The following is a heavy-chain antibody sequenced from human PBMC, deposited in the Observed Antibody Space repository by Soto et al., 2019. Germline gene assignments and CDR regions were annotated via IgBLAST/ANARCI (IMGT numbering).Heavy chain of an antibody. D-gene: IGHD3-9*01. Sequence: QLQLQESGPGLVKPSETLSLTCSVSDDSINSDKYYWGWIRQPPGKGLEWIGSIYYRGNAYYNPFLQTRVTISLDKSKSQFSLKLNSVTAADSAVYFWSRLEGLATISYYFDFWGPGALVTVSS. J-gene: IGHJ4*02. V-gene: IGHV4-39*01. CDR3: SRLEGLATISYYFDF. CDR2: IYYRGNA. CDR1: DDSINSDKYY.